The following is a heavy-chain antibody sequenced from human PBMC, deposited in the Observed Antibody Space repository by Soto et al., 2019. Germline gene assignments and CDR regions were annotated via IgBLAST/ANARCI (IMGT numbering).Heavy chain of an antibody. J-gene: IGHJ5*02. CDR2: INHSGST. CDR1: GGSFSGYY. Sequence: QVQLQQWGAGLLKASGTLSLTCAVYGGSFSGYYWSWIRQPPGKGLEWIGEINHSGSTNYNPSLKSRVTISVDTCKNQFSPKLSSVTAADTAVYYCARADDYGDYVREGWFDPWGQGTLVTVSS. V-gene: IGHV4-34*01. D-gene: IGHD4-17*01. CDR3: ARADDYGDYVREGWFDP.